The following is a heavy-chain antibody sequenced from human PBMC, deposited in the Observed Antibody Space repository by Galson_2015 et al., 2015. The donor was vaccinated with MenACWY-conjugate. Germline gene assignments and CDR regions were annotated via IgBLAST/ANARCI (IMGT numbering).Heavy chain of an antibody. CDR3: YLQMNSLRADDTAVYYCARGVYGSGSFFDS. Sequence: SLRLSCAASGFIFSNYWMTWVRQAPGKGLEWVANINQDGSAKYYVDSVKGRFTISRDNAENSLYLHVNGLRAKDNAKNSLYLQMNSLRADDTAVYYCARGVYGSGSFFDSWGQGTLVTVSS. CDR2: INQDGSAK. D-gene: IGHD3-10*01. CDR1: GFIFSNYW. V-gene: IGHV3-7*03. J-gene: IGHJ4*02.